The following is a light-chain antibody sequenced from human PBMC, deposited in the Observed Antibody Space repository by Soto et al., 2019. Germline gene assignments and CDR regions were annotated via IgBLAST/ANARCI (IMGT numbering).Light chain of an antibody. CDR1: TSNFENNL. Sequence: QSVLSQPPSVSAAPGQKVTISCSGGTSNFENNLVSWFQHLPGTVPKLLIYGNDKRPSGIPDRFSGSKFGMSATLGITGLQAGDEADYYCGIWDSSLSAMIFGGGTQLTVL. V-gene: IGLV1-51*02. CDR2: GND. CDR3: GIWDSSLSAMI. J-gene: IGLJ2*01.